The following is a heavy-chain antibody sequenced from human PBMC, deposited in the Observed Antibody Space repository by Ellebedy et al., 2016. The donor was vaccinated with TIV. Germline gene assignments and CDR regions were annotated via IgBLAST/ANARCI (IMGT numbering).Heavy chain of an antibody. V-gene: IGHV4-34*01. D-gene: IGHD4-17*01. CDR2: INHSGST. CDR1: GGSFSGYY. CDR3: ARSTTVTTASYEY. Sequence: MPSENLSLTCAVYGGSFSGYYWTWIRQPPGKGLEWIGEINHSGSTTYNPSLKSRVTISVDTSRNRFSLKLSSVTAADTAVYYCARSTTVTTASYEYWGQGTLVTVSS. J-gene: IGHJ4*02.